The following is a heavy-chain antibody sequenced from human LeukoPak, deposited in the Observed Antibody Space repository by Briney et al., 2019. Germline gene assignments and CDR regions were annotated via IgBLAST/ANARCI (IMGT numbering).Heavy chain of an antibody. D-gene: IGHD6-6*01. Sequence: SETLSLTCTVSGASISSHYWSWIRQPPGKGLEWIGYISYSGNTNYNPSLKSQVTISVDTSKNQFSLKMTSVTAADTAMYYCARAGGDISSSQDLDYWGQGTLVTVSS. CDR2: ISYSGNT. V-gene: IGHV4-59*11. J-gene: IGHJ4*02. CDR3: ARAGGDISSSQDLDY. CDR1: GASISSHY.